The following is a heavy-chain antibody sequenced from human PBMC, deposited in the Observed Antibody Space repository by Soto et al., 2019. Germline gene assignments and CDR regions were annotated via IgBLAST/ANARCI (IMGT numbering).Heavy chain of an antibody. V-gene: IGHV3-30*18. Sequence: GGSLRLSCAASGFTFSSYGMHWVRQAPGKGLEWVAVISYDGSNKYYADSVKGRFTISRDNSKNTLYLQMNSLRAEDTAVYYCAKDPDYYDSSGYYDYWGQGTLVTGSS. J-gene: IGHJ4*02. CDR3: AKDPDYYDSSGYYDY. CDR2: ISYDGSNK. CDR1: GFTFSSYG. D-gene: IGHD3-22*01.